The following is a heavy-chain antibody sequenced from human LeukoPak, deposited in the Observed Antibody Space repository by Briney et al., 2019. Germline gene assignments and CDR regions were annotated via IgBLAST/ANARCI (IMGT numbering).Heavy chain of an antibody. J-gene: IGHJ4*02. CDR1: GFTFSSHS. CDR3: ARDVIDY. CDR2: ISSSSSYI. Sequence: GGSLRLSCAASGFTFSSHSMNWVRRAPGKGLEWVSSISSSSSYIYYADSVKGRFTISRDNVKNSVYLQMNNLRAEDTAVYYCARDVIDYWGQGTLVTVSS. D-gene: IGHD2/OR15-2a*01. V-gene: IGHV3-21*06.